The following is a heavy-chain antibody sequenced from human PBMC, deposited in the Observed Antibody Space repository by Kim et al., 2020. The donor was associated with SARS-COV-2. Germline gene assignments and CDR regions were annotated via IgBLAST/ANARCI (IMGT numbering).Heavy chain of an antibody. CDR3: ARGGIVGATSGSDY. V-gene: IGHV4-34*01. D-gene: IGHD1-26*01. J-gene: IGHJ4*02. Sequence: NPSRKSRVTISVDTSKNQCSLKLNSVTAADTAVYYCARGGIVGATSGSDYWGQGTLVTVSS.